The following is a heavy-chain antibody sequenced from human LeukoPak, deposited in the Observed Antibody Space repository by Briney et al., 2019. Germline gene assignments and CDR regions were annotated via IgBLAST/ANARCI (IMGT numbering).Heavy chain of an antibody. V-gene: IGHV3-30*18. CDR1: GFMFSSFG. D-gene: IGHD3-16*01. J-gene: IGHJ6*03. CDR2: ISYDGSNK. Sequence: GRSLRLSCAASGFMFSSFGIHWVRQAPGKGLEWVTLISYDGSNKYYADSVKGRFTVSRDNSKSTLFLQMNSLRVEDTAVYYCAKPAYLGYYYYMDVWGKGTTVTVSS. CDR3: AKPAYLGYYYYMDV.